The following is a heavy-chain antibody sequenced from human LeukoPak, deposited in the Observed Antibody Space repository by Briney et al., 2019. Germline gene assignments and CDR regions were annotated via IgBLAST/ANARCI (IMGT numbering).Heavy chain of an antibody. CDR2: ISSSSSYI. CDR1: GFTFSSYS. Sequence: GGSLRPSCAASGFTFSSYSMNWVRQAPGKGLEWVSSISSSSSYIYYADSLKGRFTISRDNAKNSLYLQMNSLRAEDTAVYYCARGTPTTRDFDSWGQGTLVTVSS. CDR3: ARGTPTTRDFDS. V-gene: IGHV3-21*06. J-gene: IGHJ4*02. D-gene: IGHD4-11*01.